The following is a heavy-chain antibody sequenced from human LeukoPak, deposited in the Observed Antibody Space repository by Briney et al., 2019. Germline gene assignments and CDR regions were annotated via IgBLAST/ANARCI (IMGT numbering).Heavy chain of an antibody. CDR3: AKDRLLNCRGDCYIFDY. V-gene: IGHV3-23*01. CDR1: GFTFSSYA. D-gene: IGHD2-21*02. CDR2: ISGSGDRT. J-gene: IGHJ4*02. Sequence: PGGSLRLSCAASGFTFSSYAMNWVRQPPGRGLEWVSIISGSGDRTYYTDSVKGRFTISRDNSRNTLYLQMSSLRTEDTAVYYCAKDRLLNCRGDCYIFDYWGQGTLVTVSS.